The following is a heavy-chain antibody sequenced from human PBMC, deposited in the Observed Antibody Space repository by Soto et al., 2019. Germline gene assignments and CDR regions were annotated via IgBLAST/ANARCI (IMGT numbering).Heavy chain of an antibody. J-gene: IGHJ5*02. V-gene: IGHV4-39*01. Sequence: SETLSLTCTVSSGSISSSSYYWGWIRQPPGRGLEWIGSIYYSGDTYHNPSLKSRVAMSVDTSMNQFALRLTSVTAADTAVYYCARHVRPSTTPRRDWFDPWGQGTLVTVSS. CDR2: IYYSGDT. CDR3: ARHVRPSTTPRRDWFDP. D-gene: IGHD3-10*02. CDR1: SGSISSSSYY.